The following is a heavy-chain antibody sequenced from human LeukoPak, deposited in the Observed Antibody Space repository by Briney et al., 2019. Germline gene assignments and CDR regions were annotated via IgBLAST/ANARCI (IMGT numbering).Heavy chain of an antibody. CDR3: ATDPNPYSRSFNWFDP. D-gene: IGHD1-26*01. Sequence: ASVKVSCKASGYTFTGHYMHWLRQAPGQGLEWMGWVNPNTGGTNYARKFQGRVTMTRDTSITTAYMELSRLIFDDTAIYYCATDPNPYSRSFNWFDPWGQGTLVTVSS. J-gene: IGHJ5*02. V-gene: IGHV1-2*02. CDR1: GYTFTGHY. CDR2: VNPNTGGT.